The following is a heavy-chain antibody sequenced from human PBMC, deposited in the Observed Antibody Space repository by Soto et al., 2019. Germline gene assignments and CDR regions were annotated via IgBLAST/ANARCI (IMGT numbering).Heavy chain of an antibody. CDR1: GFTFSNYA. J-gene: IGHJ4*02. V-gene: IGHV3-23*01. Sequence: EVQVLESGGGLVQPGGSLRLSCAASGFTFSNYAMAWVRQAPGKGLEWVSVVSARGDSTNYADSVKGRFSISRDNSKNSLYLQMNSLRAEDTAVYYCAKRTLTAPFPFDSWGPGTLVTVSS. CDR3: AKRTLTAPFPFDS. CDR2: VSARGDST.